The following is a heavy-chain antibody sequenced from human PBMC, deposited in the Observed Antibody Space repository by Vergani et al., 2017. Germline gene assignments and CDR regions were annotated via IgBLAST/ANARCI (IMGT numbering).Heavy chain of an antibody. V-gene: IGHV4-34*01. Sequence: QVQLQQWGAGLLKPSETLSLTCAVYGGSFSGYYWSWIRQPPGKGLEWIGEINHSGSTNYNPSLKSRVTISVDTSKIQFSLKLSSVTAADTAVYYCARRSSGWYVGPWGQGTLVTVSS. CDR2: INHSGST. CDR3: ARRSSGWYVGP. J-gene: IGHJ5*02. D-gene: IGHD6-19*01. CDR1: GGSFSGYY.